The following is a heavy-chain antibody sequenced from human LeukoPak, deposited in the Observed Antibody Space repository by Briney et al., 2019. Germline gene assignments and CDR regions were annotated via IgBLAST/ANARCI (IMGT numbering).Heavy chain of an antibody. D-gene: IGHD2-2*01. J-gene: IGHJ4*02. CDR1: GGSISSYY. CDR2: IYYSGNT. CDR3: ARESSTSPFDY. Sequence: SETLSLTCTVSGGSISSYYWSWLRQPPGKGLEWIGYIYYSGNTNYNPSLKSRVTISVDTSKNQFSLKLSSVTAADTAVYYCARESSTSPFDYWGQGTLVTVSS. V-gene: IGHV4-59*01.